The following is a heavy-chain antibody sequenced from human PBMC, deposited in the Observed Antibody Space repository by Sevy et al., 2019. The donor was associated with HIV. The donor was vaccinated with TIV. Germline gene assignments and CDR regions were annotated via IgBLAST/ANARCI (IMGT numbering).Heavy chain of an antibody. CDR2: ISHDGINE. V-gene: IGHV3-30*03. CDR3: TTAYSGSYSHSYLYALDV. D-gene: IGHD1-26*01. CDR1: GFSFSYYG. J-gene: IGHJ6*02. Sequence: GGFLRLSCIGSGFSFSYYGIHWVRQAPGKGLDWVALISHDGINEYYADSVKGRFTISRDNSKNTVYLDMNSLRNEDTAIYFCTTAYSGSYSHSYLYALDVWGQGTTVTVSS.